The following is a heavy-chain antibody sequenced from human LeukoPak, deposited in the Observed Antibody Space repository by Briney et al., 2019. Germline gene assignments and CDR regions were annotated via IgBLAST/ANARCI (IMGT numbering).Heavy chain of an antibody. CDR3: ARDQNVVVTALLPY. V-gene: IGHV3-30*04. CDR2: ISYDGSYK. CDR1: GFTFSSYA. Sequence: GGSLRLSCAASGFTFSSYAMHWVRQAPGKGPEWVAVISYDGSYKYYADSVKGRFTISRDNSKNTLYLQMNSLRAEDTAVYYCARDQNVVVTALLPYWGQGTLVPVSS. D-gene: IGHD2-21*02. J-gene: IGHJ4*02.